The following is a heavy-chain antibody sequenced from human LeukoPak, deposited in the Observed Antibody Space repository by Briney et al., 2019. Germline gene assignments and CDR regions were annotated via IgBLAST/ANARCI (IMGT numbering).Heavy chain of an antibody. CDR3: ASGALRFLDY. J-gene: IGHJ4*02. V-gene: IGHV4-34*01. CDR1: GGSFSGYY. Sequence: SETLSLTCAVYGGSFSGYYWSWIRQPPGKGLEWIGEINHSGSTNYNPSLKSRVTISVDTSKNQFSLKLSSVTAADTAVYYCASGALRFLDYWGQGTLVTVSS. CDR2: INHSGST. D-gene: IGHD5-12*01.